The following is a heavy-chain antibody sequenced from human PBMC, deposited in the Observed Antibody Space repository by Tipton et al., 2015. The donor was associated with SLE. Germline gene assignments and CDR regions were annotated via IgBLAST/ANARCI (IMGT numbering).Heavy chain of an antibody. Sequence: SLRLSCAASGFTFSSYWMHWVRQAPGKGLVWVSRINSDGSSTSYADSVKGRFTISRDNAKNTLYLQMNSLRAEDTAVYYCAREGGYCSSTSCYKYFQHWGQGTLVTVSS. CDR2: INSDGSST. V-gene: IGHV3-74*01. CDR1: GFTFSSYW. J-gene: IGHJ1*01. D-gene: IGHD2-2*01. CDR3: AREGGYCSSTSCYKYFQH.